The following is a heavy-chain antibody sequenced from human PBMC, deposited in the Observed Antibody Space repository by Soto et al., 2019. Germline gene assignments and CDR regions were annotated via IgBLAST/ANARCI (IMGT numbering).Heavy chain of an antibody. D-gene: IGHD3-10*01. J-gene: IGHJ4*02. CDR1: GGSLSSYY. V-gene: IGHV3-7*03. CDR3: AKTYCGSGSYNPPSGY. Sequence: LTCTAYGGSLSSYYWTWIRQPPGKGLEWVANIKPDGTEKYYVDSVKGRFTISRDNAKNSLFLQMNSLRAEDTAVYYCAKTYCGSGSYNPPSGYWGQGTLVTVSS. CDR2: IKPDGTEK.